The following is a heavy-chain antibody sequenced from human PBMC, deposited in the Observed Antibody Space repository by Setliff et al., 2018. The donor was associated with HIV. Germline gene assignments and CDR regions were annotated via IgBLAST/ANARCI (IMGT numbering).Heavy chain of an antibody. V-gene: IGHV1-2*02. Sequence: GASVKVSCKASGYTFTDYYIHWVRQAPGQGLEWMGWFNPDTYGSNYAQKFQGRVTMTRDTSISTAYMDLSRLTSDDTAVYYCARQLSNSLDFWGQGAQVTVSS. CDR1: GYTFTDYY. J-gene: IGHJ4*02. D-gene: IGHD7-27*01. CDR2: FNPDTYGS. CDR3: ARQLSNSLDF.